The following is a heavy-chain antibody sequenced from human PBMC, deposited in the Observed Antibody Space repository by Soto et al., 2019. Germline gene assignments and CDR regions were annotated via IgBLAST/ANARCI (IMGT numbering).Heavy chain of an antibody. D-gene: IGHD6-19*01. V-gene: IGHV3-74*01. CDR1: GFTFSSYW. Sequence: GSLRLSCAASGFTFSSYWMHWVRQAPGKGLVWVSRINSDGSSTSYADSVKGRFTISRDNAKNTLYLQMNSLRAEDTVVYYCARDFSEWLVGFDYWGQGTLVTVSS. CDR3: ARDFSEWLVGFDY. J-gene: IGHJ4*02. CDR2: INSDGSST.